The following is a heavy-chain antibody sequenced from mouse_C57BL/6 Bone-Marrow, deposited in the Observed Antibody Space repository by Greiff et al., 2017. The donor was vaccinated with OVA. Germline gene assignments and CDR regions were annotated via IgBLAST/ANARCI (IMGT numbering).Heavy chain of an antibody. Sequence: EVHLVESGPGLVKPSQSLSLTCSVTGYSITSGYYWNWIRQFPGNKLEWMGYISYDGSNNYNPSLKNRISITRDTSKNQFFLKLNSVTTEDTATYYCASPANYYGSPYYFDYWGQGTTLTVSS. CDR3: ASPANYYGSPYYFDY. CDR2: ISYDGSN. J-gene: IGHJ2*01. V-gene: IGHV3-6*01. D-gene: IGHD1-1*01. CDR1: GYSITSGYY.